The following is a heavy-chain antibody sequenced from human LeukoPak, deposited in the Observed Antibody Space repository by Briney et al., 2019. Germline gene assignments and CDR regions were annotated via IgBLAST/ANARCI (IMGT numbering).Heavy chain of an antibody. J-gene: IGHJ6*03. D-gene: IGHD3-3*01. CDR1: GYSISSGYY. V-gene: IGHV4-38-2*02. CDR3: ARDLGRYYDFWSGRYCYYYYYMDV. Sequence: SETLSLTCTVSGYSISSGYYWGWIRQPPGKGLEWIGSIYHSGSTYYNPSLKSRVTISVDTSKNQFSLKLSSVTAADTAVYYCARDLGRYYDFWSGRYCYYYYYMDVWGKGTTVTVSS. CDR2: IYHSGST.